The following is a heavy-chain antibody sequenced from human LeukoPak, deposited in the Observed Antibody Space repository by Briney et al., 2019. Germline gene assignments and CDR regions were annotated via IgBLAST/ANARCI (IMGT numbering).Heavy chain of an antibody. CDR2: IYYSGNT. CDR1: GGSINSYY. D-gene: IGHD1-26*01. CDR3: ARQLTYYGDYFGLDV. V-gene: IGHV4-59*08. Sequence: PSETPSLTCAVSGGSINSYYWSWIRQPPGKGLEWIGYIYYSGNTNYNPSLKSRVTISVDTSKNQFSLKLSSVTAADTAVYYCARQLTYYGDYFGLDVWGQGTTVTVS. J-gene: IGHJ6*02.